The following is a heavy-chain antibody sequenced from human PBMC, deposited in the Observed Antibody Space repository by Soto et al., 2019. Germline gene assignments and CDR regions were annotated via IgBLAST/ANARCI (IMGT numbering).Heavy chain of an antibody. CDR2: INQDGSEK. CDR3: SGGLGDAF. J-gene: IGHJ4*02. V-gene: IGHV3-7*04. D-gene: IGHD1-26*01. Sequence: EVHLVESGGGLVQTGGSLRLSCAIFESTVSRDWMNWVRQAPGKGLEWVAHINQDGSEKYYLDSVKGRFTISRDNAKKSLYLQMNSLRTADTAMYYCSGGLGDAFWGQGTLVTVSS. CDR1: ESTVSRDW.